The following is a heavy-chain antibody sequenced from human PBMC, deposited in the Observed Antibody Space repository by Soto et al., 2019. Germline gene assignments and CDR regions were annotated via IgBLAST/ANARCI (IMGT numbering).Heavy chain of an antibody. V-gene: IGHV1-18*01. Sequence: ASVKVSCKASGYTFTSYGISWVRQAPGQGLEWMGWISAYNGNTNYAQKLQGRVTMTTDTSTSTAYMELRSLRSDDTAVYYCAKEDVVVVVAATRGGAFDIWGQGTMVTVSS. D-gene: IGHD2-15*01. J-gene: IGHJ3*02. CDR3: AKEDVVVVVAATRGGAFDI. CDR2: ISAYNGNT. CDR1: GYTFTSYG.